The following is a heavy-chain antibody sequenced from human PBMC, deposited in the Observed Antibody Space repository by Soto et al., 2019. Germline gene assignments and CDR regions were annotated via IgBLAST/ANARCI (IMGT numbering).Heavy chain of an antibody. V-gene: IGHV4-61*01. CDR2: IYYSGST. CDR1: GGSVSSCSYY. J-gene: IGHJ4*02. CDR3: ARNPSYGDYVDY. Sequence: SETLSLTCTVSGGSVSSCSYYWSWIRQPPVKGLEWIGYIYYSGSTNYNPSLKSRVTISVDTSKNQFSLKLSSVTAADTAVYYCARNPSYGDYVDYWGQRTLVNVSS. D-gene: IGHD4-17*01.